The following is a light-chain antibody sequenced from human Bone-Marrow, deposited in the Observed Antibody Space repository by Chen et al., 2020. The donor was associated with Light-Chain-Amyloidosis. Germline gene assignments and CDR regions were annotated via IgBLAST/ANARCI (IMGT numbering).Light chain of an antibody. CDR2: RDT. CDR3: QSADSSGTYEVI. V-gene: IGLV3-25*03. CDR1: DLPTKY. Sequence: SSELTQPPSVSVSPGQTARITCSGDDLPTKYAYWYQQKPGQAPVLVIHRDTERPSGNSERFSGSSSGTTATLTISGVQAEDEADYHCQSADSSGTYEVIFGGGTKLTVL. J-gene: IGLJ2*01.